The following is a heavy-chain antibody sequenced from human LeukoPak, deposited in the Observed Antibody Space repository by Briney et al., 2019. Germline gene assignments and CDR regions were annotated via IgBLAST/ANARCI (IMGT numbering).Heavy chain of an antibody. J-gene: IGHJ4*02. V-gene: IGHV4-39*07. CDR2: IYYSGST. CDR1: GGSISSSSYY. CDR3: ARVLRSGYGDYASYYFDY. D-gene: IGHD4-17*01. Sequence: PSETLSLTCTVSGGSISSSSYYWGWIRQPPGKGLEWIGSIYYSGSTYYNPSLKSRVTISVDTSKNQFSLKLSSVTAADTAVYYCARVLRSGYGDYASYYFDYWGQGTLVTVSS.